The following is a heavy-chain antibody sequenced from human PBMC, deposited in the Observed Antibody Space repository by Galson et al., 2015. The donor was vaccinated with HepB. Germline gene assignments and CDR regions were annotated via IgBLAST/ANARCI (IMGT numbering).Heavy chain of an antibody. J-gene: IGHJ4*02. V-gene: IGHV4-31*03. CDR1: GGSISSYY. CDR3: ARGLISAMIVVDPFFDY. CDR2: IYYSGST. Sequence: TLSLTCTVSGGSISSYYWSWIRQHPGKGLEWIGYIYYSGSTYYNPSLKSRVTISVDTSKNQFSLKLSSVTAADTAVYYCARGLISAMIVVDPFFDYWGQGTLVTVSS. D-gene: IGHD3-22*01.